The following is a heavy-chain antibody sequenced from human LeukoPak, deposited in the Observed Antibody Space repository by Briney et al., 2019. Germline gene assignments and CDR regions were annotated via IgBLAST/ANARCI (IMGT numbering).Heavy chain of an antibody. CDR3: ARERVAGTFDY. CDR1: GGSISSGSYY. CDR2: IYTSGST. Sequence: PSETLSLTCTVSGGSISSGSYYWSWIRQPAGKGLEWIGRIYTSGSTNYNPSLKSRVTISVDTSKNQFSLKLSSVTAADTAVYYCARERVAGTFDYWGQGTLVTVSS. V-gene: IGHV4-61*02. D-gene: IGHD6-19*01. J-gene: IGHJ4*02.